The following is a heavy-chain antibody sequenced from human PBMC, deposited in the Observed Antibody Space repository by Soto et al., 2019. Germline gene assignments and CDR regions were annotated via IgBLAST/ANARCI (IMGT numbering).Heavy chain of an antibody. J-gene: IGHJ6*02. CDR1: GGSISRYY. D-gene: IGHD3-10*01. V-gene: IGHV4-59*01. Sequence: QVQLQESGPGLVKPSETLSLTCTVSGGSISRYYWSWIRQPPGKGLEWMGYIYYSGSTNYNPSLKCRVTISVDTSKNQFSLKVSSVTAADPAVYYCARSLWFGGLSGRDVWGPGTTVTVSS. CDR3: ARSLWFGGLSGRDV. CDR2: IYYSGST.